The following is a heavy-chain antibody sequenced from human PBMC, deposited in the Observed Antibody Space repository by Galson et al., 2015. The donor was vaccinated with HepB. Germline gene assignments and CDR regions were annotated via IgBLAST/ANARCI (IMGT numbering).Heavy chain of an antibody. CDR3: ARVPPEIAAAGQFDY. V-gene: IGHV3-48*03. CDR2: ISSSGSTI. CDR1: GFTFSSYE. J-gene: IGHJ4*02. D-gene: IGHD6-13*01. Sequence: SLRLSCAASGFTFSSYEMNWVRQAPGKGLEWVSYISSSGSTIYYADSVKGRFTISRDNAKNSLYLQMNSLRAEDTAVYYCARVPPEIAAAGQFDYWGQGTLVTVSS.